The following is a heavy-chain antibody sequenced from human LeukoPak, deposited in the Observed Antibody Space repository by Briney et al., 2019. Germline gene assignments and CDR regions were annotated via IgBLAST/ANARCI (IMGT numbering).Heavy chain of an antibody. CDR3: AKDRYSSGWASYWYFDL. V-gene: IGHV3-23*01. Sequence: GGSLRLSCAASGFTFSSYAMSWVRQASGKRLECVSAISGSGGSTYYADSVKGRFTISRDNSKNTLYLQMNSLRAEDTAVYYCAKDRYSSGWASYWYFDLWGRGTLVTVSS. CDR2: ISGSGGST. CDR1: GFTFSSYA. J-gene: IGHJ2*01. D-gene: IGHD6-19*01.